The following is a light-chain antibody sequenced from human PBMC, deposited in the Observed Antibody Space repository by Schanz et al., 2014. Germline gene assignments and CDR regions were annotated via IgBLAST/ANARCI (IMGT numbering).Light chain of an antibody. Sequence: QSALTQPASVSGSPGQSITISCTGTSSDVGGFNYVSWYQQHPGKAPKLMIYEVSKRPSGVPDRFSGSKSGNTASLTVSGLQAEDEADYYCCSYADTYTSLVFGGGTKLTVL. V-gene: IGLV2-8*01. CDR3: CSYADTYTSLV. CDR2: EVS. J-gene: IGLJ2*01. CDR1: SSDVGGFNY.